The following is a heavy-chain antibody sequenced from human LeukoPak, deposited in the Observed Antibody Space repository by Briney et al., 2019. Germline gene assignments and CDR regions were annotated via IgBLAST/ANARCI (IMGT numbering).Heavy chain of an antibody. V-gene: IGHV3-9*01. CDR3: AKDGLYDFWSGYRDY. Sequence: PGGSLRLSCAASGFTFDDYAMHWVRQAPGKGLEWVSGISWNSGSIGYADSVKGRFTISRDNAKNSLYLQMNSLRAEDTALYYCAKDGLYDFWSGYRDYWGQGTLVTVSS. J-gene: IGHJ4*02. D-gene: IGHD3-3*01. CDR2: ISWNSGSI. CDR1: GFTFDDYA.